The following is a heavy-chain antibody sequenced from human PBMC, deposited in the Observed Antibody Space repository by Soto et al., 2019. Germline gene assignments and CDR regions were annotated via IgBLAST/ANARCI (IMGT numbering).Heavy chain of an antibody. D-gene: IGHD4-4*01. CDR2: ISGSGGST. Sequence: GGSLRLSCAASGFTFSSYAMSWVRQAPGKGLEWVSAISGSGGSTYYADSVKGRFTISRDNPKNTLYLQMNSLRAEDTAVYYCAKHPRVTTYYYYYYMDVWGKGTTVTVSS. CDR1: GFTFSSYA. CDR3: AKHPRVTTYYYYYYMDV. J-gene: IGHJ6*03. V-gene: IGHV3-23*01.